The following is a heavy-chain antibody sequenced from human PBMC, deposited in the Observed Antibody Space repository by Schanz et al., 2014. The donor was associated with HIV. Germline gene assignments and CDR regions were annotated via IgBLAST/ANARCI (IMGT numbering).Heavy chain of an antibody. Sequence: EVQLLDSGGGLVQPGGSLRLSCVASGFTFNNYAMTWVRQAPGKGLEWVANIKEDGIEKYYVDSVKGRFTISRDNARTSLYLQMNSLRAEDTAVYYCARVFGRTYGLPDYWGQGTLVTVSS. D-gene: IGHD3-10*01. J-gene: IGHJ4*02. CDR1: GFTFNNYA. CDR3: ARVFGRTYGLPDY. CDR2: IKEDGIEK. V-gene: IGHV3-7*03.